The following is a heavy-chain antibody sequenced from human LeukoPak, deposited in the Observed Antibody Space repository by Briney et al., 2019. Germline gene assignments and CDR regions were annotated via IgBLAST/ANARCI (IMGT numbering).Heavy chain of an antibody. V-gene: IGHV4-59*01. J-gene: IGHJ6*03. D-gene: IGHD3-3*01. CDR3: AGALPDDFWSGSYYMDV. CDR2: IYYSGST. CDR1: GGSISSYY. Sequence: PSETLSLTCTASGGSISSYYWSWIRQPPGKGLEWIGYIYYSGSTNYNPSLKSRVTISVDTSKNQFSLKLSSVTAADTAVYYCAGALPDDFWSGSYYMDVWGKGTTVTVSS.